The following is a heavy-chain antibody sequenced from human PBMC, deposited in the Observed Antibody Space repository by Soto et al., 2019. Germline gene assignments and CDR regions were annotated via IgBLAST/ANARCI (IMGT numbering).Heavy chain of an antibody. CDR3: TRRDVFDL. J-gene: IGHJ3*01. Sequence: XESLRLSCKVSGFTLSTSAMNWVRQAPGKGLEWVSYINTDGDVRHYADSVKGRFTVSRDNAKNLVYLQMNNVGADDTAVYFCTRRDVFDLWGQGATVTVSS. V-gene: IGHV3-48*01. CDR2: INTDGDVR. CDR1: GFTLSTSA.